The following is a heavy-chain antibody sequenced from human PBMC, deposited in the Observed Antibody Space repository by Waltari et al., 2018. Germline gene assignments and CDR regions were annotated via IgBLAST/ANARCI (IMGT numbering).Heavy chain of an antibody. CDR3: AREPNYYDSSGYKNYFDY. CDR2: IYYSGGT. V-gene: IGHV4-39*07. J-gene: IGHJ4*02. CDR1: GGSISSSSYY. Sequence: QLQLQESGPGLVKPSETLSLTCTVSGGSISSSSYYWGWIRQPPGKGLEWIGSIYYSGGTYYNPSLKSRVTISVDTSKYQFSLKLSSVTAADTAVYYCAREPNYYDSSGYKNYFDYWGQGTLVTVSS. D-gene: IGHD3-22*01.